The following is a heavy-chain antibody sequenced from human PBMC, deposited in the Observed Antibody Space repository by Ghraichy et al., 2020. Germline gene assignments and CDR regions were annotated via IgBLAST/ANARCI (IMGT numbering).Heavy chain of an antibody. D-gene: IGHD5-18*01. CDR3: ARGVDTENSWFDP. CDR1: GYTFTGYY. V-gene: IGHV1-2*02. CDR2: INPNSGGT. J-gene: IGHJ5*02. Sequence: ASVKVSCKASGYTFTGYYMHWVRQAPGQGLEWMGWINPNSGGTNYAQKFQGRVTMTRDTSISTAYMELSRLRSDDTAVYYCARGVDTENSWFDPWGQGTLVTVSS.